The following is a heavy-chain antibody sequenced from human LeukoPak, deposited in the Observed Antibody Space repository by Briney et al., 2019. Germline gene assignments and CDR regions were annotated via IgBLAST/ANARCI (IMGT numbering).Heavy chain of an antibody. V-gene: IGHV1-46*01. D-gene: IGHD5-24*01. CDR3: ARGSLSEMAKISY. CDR2: IDPSGGST. Sequence: ASVKVSCKASGYTFTTYFMNWVRQAPGQGLEWMGVIDPSGGSTSYAQKFQGRVTVTRDMSTSIVYMELSSLRSEDTAVYYCARGSLSEMAKISYWGQGTLVTVSS. CDR1: GYTFTTYF. J-gene: IGHJ1*01.